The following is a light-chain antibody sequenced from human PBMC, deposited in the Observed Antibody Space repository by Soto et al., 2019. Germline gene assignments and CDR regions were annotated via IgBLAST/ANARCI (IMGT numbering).Light chain of an antibody. CDR1: QSVRTNY. V-gene: IGKV3-20*01. J-gene: IGKJ4*01. CDR2: GAS. Sequence: PGERATLSCRSSQSVRTNYLAWYQQKPGQAPRLLIHGASSRAAGIPDRFRGSGSGTDFTLIISRLEPEDFAVFYCQQYGRSPLTFGGGTKVDIK. CDR3: QQYGRSPLT.